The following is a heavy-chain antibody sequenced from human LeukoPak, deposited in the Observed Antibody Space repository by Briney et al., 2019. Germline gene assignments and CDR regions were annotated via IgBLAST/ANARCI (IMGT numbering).Heavy chain of an antibody. CDR2: INSDGSST. CDR3: ASPLDLYCSSTSCSLQDY. D-gene: IGHD2-2*01. V-gene: IGHV3-74*01. Sequence: GGSLRLSCAASGFTFSSYWMHWVRQAPGKGLVWVSRINSDGSSTSYADSVKGRFTISRDNAKNTLYLQMNSLRAEDTAVYYCASPLDLYCSSTSCSLQDYWGQGTLVTVSS. CDR1: GFTFSSYW. J-gene: IGHJ4*02.